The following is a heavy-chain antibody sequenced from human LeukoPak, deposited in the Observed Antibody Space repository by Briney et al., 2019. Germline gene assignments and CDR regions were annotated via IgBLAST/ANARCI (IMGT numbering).Heavy chain of an antibody. V-gene: IGHV3-23*01. Sequence: PGGSLRLSCAASGFTFSSYAMSWVRQAPGKGLEWVSAISGSGGSTYYADSVKGRFTISRDNSKNTLYLQMNSLRAEDTAVYYCAKPGDGYDSRYYFYYNGMDVWGQGTTVTVSS. CDR3: AKPGDGYDSRYYFYYNGMDV. J-gene: IGHJ6*02. CDR1: GFTFSSYA. CDR2: ISGSGGST. D-gene: IGHD5-12*01.